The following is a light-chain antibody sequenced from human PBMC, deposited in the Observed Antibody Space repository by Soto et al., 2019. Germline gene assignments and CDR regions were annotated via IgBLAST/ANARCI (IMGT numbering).Light chain of an antibody. Sequence: ESVWTQTPGTRALSPGERDTLSCRASQSVSSSYLAWYQQKPGQAPRLLIHGASTRAPGFPARFSGSGSGTDFTLTISSLQSEDFAVYYCQQYDNWPWTFGQGTKVDI. CDR3: QQYDNWPWT. CDR1: QSVSSSY. CDR2: GAS. J-gene: IGKJ1*01. V-gene: IGKV3-15*01.